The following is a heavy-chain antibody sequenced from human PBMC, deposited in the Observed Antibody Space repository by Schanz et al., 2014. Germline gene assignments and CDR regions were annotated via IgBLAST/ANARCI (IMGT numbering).Heavy chain of an antibody. CDR2: VSDDGNKK. CDR1: GFTFSDYW. D-gene: IGHD1-1*01. J-gene: IGHJ4*02. Sequence: VQLVESGGGLVQPGGSLRLSCAASGFTFSDYWMSWVRQAPGKGLEWVAVVSDDGNKKYYADSVKGRFTISRDNSKNTLSLQMNGLRGEDAAVYYCAKDLDANYIDVWGQGILVTVSS. CDR3: AKDLDANYIDV. V-gene: IGHV3-30*18.